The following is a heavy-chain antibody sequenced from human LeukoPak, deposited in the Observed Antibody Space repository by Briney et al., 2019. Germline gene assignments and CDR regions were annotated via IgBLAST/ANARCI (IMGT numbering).Heavy chain of an antibody. V-gene: IGHV3-21*01. CDR1: GFTFSSYA. D-gene: IGHD6-6*01. CDR2: ISSSSSYI. Sequence: GGSLRLSCAASGFTFSSYAMNWVRQAPGKGLEWVSSISSSSSYICYADSEKGRFTISRDNAKNSLYLQMNSLRAEDTAVYYCARKTPAAISIAASDYWGQGTLVTVSS. CDR3: ARKTPAAISIAASDY. J-gene: IGHJ4*02.